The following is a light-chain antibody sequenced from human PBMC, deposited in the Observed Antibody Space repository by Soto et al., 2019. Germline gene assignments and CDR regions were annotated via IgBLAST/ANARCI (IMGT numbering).Light chain of an antibody. CDR3: QQYSNSPIT. V-gene: IGKV3D-15*02. Sequence: ELVMTPSPAILCVPPGESATLSCRASQSVYSAYLAWYQQHPGQPPRLLIYGISTRATGIPARFSGSGSGTEFTLTISSLQSEDFAVYYCQQYSNSPITFGQGTRLEI. J-gene: IGKJ5*01. CDR2: GIS. CDR1: QSVYSAY.